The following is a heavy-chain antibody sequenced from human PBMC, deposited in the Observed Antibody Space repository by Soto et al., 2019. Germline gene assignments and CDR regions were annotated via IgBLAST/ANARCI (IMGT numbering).Heavy chain of an antibody. CDR1: GGSFSGYY. CDR2: INHSGST. V-gene: IGHV4-34*01. D-gene: IGHD6-19*01. CDR3: VRGGWYVDY. Sequence: SETLSLTCAVYGGSFSGYYWSWIRQPPGKGLEWIGEINHSGSTNYNPSLKSRVTLSVDTSKNQFSLKLSSVTAADTAVYFCVRGGWYVDYWGQGTLVTVSA. J-gene: IGHJ4*02.